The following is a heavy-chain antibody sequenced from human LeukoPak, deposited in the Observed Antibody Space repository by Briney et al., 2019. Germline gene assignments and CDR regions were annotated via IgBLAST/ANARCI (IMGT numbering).Heavy chain of an antibody. J-gene: IGHJ6*03. D-gene: IGHD3-22*01. V-gene: IGHV3-33*06. CDR3: AKMGPYYYDSSGYCNYFYYYMDL. CDR2: IWYDGSNK. Sequence: QPGRSLRLSCAASGFTFSSYGMHWVRQAPGKGLEWVAVIWYDGSNKYYAASVKGRFTISRDNSKNTLYLQMNSLRAEDTAAYYCAKMGPYYYDSSGYCNYFYYYMDLWGKGTTVTVSS. CDR1: GFTFSSYG.